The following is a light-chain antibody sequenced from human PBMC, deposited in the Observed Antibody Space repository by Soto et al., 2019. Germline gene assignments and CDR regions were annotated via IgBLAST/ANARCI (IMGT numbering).Light chain of an antibody. Sequence: IVMTQSPDTLSVSPGERATLSCRASQSIISSYLAWYQQKPGQAPRLVIYDASRRATGIPARFRGSGSGTDFTLTISSLEPEDSAVYYCQHRNDWPLTFGGGTKV. CDR1: QSIISSY. V-gene: IGKV3D-20*02. J-gene: IGKJ4*01. CDR3: QHRNDWPLT. CDR2: DAS.